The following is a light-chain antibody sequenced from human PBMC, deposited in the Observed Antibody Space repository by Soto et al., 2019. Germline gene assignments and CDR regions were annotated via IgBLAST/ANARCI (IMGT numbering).Light chain of an antibody. Sequence: QSVLTQPASVSGSPGQSITISCTGTSSDVGGYNFVSWYQHHPGKAPKLIIYDVNNRPSGVSNRFSGSKSGNTASLTISELQAEDEADYYCTSYTTSSTYVFGPGTKVTVL. V-gene: IGLV2-14*03. J-gene: IGLJ1*01. CDR1: SSDVGGYNF. CDR2: DVN. CDR3: TSYTTSSTYV.